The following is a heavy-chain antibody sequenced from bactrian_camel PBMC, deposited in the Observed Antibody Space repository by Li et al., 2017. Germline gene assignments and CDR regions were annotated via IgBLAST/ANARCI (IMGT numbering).Heavy chain of an antibody. J-gene: IGHJ4*01. CDR1: GFTFSNTA. V-gene: IGHV3S7*01. CDR2: IGRDGSNP. D-gene: IGHD3*01. Sequence: HVQLVESGGGLVQPGGSLRLSCSTSGFTFSNTAMSWVRKAPGKELEWVSTIGRDGSNPRYSDSVNGRFIIPRDNAVNMVYLQMNSLKPEDTAMYYCAADIPRSGSWCAVSSPHFRYEGQGTQVTVS.